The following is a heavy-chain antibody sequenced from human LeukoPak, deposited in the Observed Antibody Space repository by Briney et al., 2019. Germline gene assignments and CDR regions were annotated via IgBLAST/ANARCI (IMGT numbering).Heavy chain of an antibody. D-gene: IGHD6-6*01. V-gene: IGHV4-61*02. J-gene: IGHJ4*02. CDR1: GGSINSGTYY. CDR2: MYTSGST. CDR3: ARGEKGSSFWSINY. Sequence: PSETLSLTCTVSGGSINSGTYYWSWIRQPAGKGLEWIGRMYTSGSTNYNPSLESRVTISVDTSKNQFSLKLSSVTAADTAVYYCARGEKGSSFWSINYWGQGTLVTASS.